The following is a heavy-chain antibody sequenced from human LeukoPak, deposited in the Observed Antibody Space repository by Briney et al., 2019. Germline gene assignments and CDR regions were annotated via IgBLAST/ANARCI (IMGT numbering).Heavy chain of an antibody. D-gene: IGHD3-10*01. CDR2: TNADGSST. CDR3: VREGNFDY. V-gene: IGHV3-74*01. Sequence: GGSPRLSCAASGFTFSIYWMYWVRQATGKGLVWVSRTNADGSSTNYADSVKGRFTISRDNAKNTLYLQMNSLRAEDTAVYYCVREGNFDYWGQGTLVTVSS. CDR1: GFTFSIYW. J-gene: IGHJ4*02.